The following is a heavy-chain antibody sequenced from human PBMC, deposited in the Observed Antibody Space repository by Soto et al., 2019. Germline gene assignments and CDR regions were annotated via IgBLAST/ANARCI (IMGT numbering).Heavy chain of an antibody. CDR2: ISYDGSNK. Sequence: PGGSLRLSCAASGFTFSSYGMHWVRQAPGKGLEWVAVISYDGSNKYYADSVKGRFTIARDNSKNTLFLHMSSLRAEDTAVYYCVKDGSSGWPYLYGLDVWGQGTSVTVSS. V-gene: IGHV3-30*18. D-gene: IGHD6-19*01. J-gene: IGHJ6*02. CDR1: GFTFSSYG. CDR3: VKDGSSGWPYLYGLDV.